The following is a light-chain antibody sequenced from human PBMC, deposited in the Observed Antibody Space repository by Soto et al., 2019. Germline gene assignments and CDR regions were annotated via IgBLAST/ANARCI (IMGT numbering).Light chain of an antibody. CDR3: QQYYSTPWT. J-gene: IGKJ1*01. CDR1: QSVLYSSNNKNY. V-gene: IGKV4-1*01. CDR2: WAS. Sequence: DIVMTQSPDSLAVSLGERATINCTSSQSVLYSSNNKNYLAWYQQKPGQPPKLLIYWASTRESGVPDRFSGSGSGAEFTLTISSLQAEDVAVYFCQQYYSTPWTFAQGTKVEIK.